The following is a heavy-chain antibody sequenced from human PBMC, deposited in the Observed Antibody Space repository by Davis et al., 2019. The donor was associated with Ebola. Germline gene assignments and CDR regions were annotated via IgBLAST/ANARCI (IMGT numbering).Heavy chain of an antibody. CDR1: GYSFTSYW. CDR3: ARPMYYYDSSGYYPIFDY. D-gene: IGHD3-22*01. CDR2: IYPGDSDT. Sequence: GESLKISCQGSGYSFTSYWIGWVRQMPGKGLEWMGIIYPGDSDTRYSPSFQGQVTISADKSISTAYLQWSSLKASDTAMYYCARPMYYYDSSGYYPIFDYWGQGTLVTVSS. J-gene: IGHJ4*02. V-gene: IGHV5-51*01.